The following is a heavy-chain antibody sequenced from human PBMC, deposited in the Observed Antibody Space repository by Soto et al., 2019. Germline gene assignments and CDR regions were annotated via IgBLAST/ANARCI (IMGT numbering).Heavy chain of an antibody. V-gene: IGHV3-15*01. Sequence: EVQLVESGGDLVKPGGSLRLSCAASGFTFSNAWMTWVRQAPGKGLEWIGRIKSKTDGGTVYYAAAVKGSFTISRDDSKNTVYLQMNSLNTEDTAVYYCTTTGTIDHWGQGTMVTVSS. CDR3: TTTGTIDH. CDR2: IKSKTDGGTV. J-gene: IGHJ4*02. CDR1: GFTFSNAW. D-gene: IGHD1-1*01.